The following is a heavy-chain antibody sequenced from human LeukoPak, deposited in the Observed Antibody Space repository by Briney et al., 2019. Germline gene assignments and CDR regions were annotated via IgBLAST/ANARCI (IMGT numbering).Heavy chain of an antibody. CDR2: IYYSGST. D-gene: IGHD6-19*01. CDR3: ARGQPEEQWLVVGNWFDP. J-gene: IGHJ5*02. V-gene: IGHV4-59*02. CDR1: GVSVKSYY. Sequence: SETLSLTCTVSGVSVKSYYWSWIRQPPGKGLEWIGYIYYSGSTNYNPSLKSRVTISVDTSKNQLSLKLSSVTAADTAVYYCARGQPEEQWLVVGNWFDPWGQGTLVTVSS.